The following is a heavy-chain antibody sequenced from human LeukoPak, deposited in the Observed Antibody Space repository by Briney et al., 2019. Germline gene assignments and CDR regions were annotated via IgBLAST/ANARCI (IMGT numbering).Heavy chain of an antibody. CDR3: ATKSGWYFDY. D-gene: IGHD6-19*01. CDR2: ISSRSSTI. Sequence: GGSLRLSCAASGCTFSTYSMNWVRQAPGKGLEWVSYISSRSSTIYYADSVKGRFTISRDNAKNSLYLQMNSLRAEDTAVYYCATKSGWYFDYWGQGTLVTVSS. J-gene: IGHJ4*02. CDR1: GCTFSTYS. V-gene: IGHV3-48*01.